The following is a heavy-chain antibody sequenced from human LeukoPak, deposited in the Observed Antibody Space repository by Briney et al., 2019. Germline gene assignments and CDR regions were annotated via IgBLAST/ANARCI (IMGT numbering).Heavy chain of an antibody. CDR2: ISYDGSNK. D-gene: IGHD5-24*01. J-gene: IGHJ4*02. V-gene: IGHV3-30*04. Sequence: GGSLRLSCAASRFTFSSYAMHWVRQAPGKGLEWVAVISYDGSNKYYADSVKGRFTISRDNSKNTLYLQMNSLRAEDTAVYYCARDARWLQLTYYFDYWGQGTLVTVSS. CDR1: RFTFSSYA. CDR3: ARDARWLQLTYYFDY.